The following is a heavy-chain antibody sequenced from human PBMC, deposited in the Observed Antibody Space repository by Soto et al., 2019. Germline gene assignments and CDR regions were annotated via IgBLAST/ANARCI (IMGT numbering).Heavy chain of an antibody. D-gene: IGHD3-16*01. Sequence: QPGGSLRLSCAASGFTFRIYSMHWVRQSPGKGLEWVAVMWYDGTNKYYGESVKGRFTISRDNSENTLYLQMYSLRVEDTAAYYCARDATFGTKGGSFDIWGHGTLVTVSS. CDR1: GFTFRIYS. V-gene: IGHV3-33*01. CDR2: MWYDGTNK. CDR3: ARDATFGTKGGSFDI. J-gene: IGHJ3*02.